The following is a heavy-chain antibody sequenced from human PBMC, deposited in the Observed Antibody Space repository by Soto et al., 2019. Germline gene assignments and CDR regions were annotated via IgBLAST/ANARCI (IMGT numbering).Heavy chain of an antibody. CDR1: GGSISSYY. Sequence: SETLSLTCTVSGGSISSYYWSWIRQPPGKGLEWIGYIYYSGSTNYNPSLKSRVTISVDTSKNQFSLKLSSVTAADTAVYYCARAGEDNWNYVYWGQGTLVTVSS. V-gene: IGHV4-59*01. CDR3: ARAGEDNWNYVY. D-gene: IGHD1-7*01. J-gene: IGHJ4*02. CDR2: IYYSGST.